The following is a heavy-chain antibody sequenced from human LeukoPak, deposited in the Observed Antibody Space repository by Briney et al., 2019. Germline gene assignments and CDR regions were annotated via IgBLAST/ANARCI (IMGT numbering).Heavy chain of an antibody. J-gene: IGHJ5*02. CDR3: ARPLLGCSGGSCYSDWFDP. CDR1: VYTFTVYY. CDR2: INPNSGGT. D-gene: IGHD2-15*01. Sequence: GASVTVSFTASVYTFTVYYMHWVRQAPGQGLEWMGWINPNSGGTNYAQKFQGRVTMTRDTSISTAYMELSRLRSDDTAVYYCARPLLGCSGGSCYSDWFDPWGQGTLVTVSS. V-gene: IGHV1-2*02.